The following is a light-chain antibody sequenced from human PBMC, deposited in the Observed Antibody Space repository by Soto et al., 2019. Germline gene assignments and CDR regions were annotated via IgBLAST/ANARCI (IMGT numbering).Light chain of an antibody. CDR3: SSYASSSTVI. CDR2: DVS. Sequence: QSALTQPASVSGSPGQWVTISCSGTSADVGVSNYVPCYQQHPGKAPKLLIYDVSNRPSGVSNRFSGSKSGNTASLTISGLQAEDDADYYCSSYASSSTVIFGGGTKLTVL. V-gene: IGLV2-14*01. J-gene: IGLJ2*01. CDR1: SADVGVSNY.